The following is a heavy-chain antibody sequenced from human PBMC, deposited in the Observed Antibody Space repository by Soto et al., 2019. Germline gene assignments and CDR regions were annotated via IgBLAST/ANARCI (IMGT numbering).Heavy chain of an antibody. Sequence: GESLKISCKGSGYSFTSYWISWVRQMPGKGLEWMGRIDPSDSYTNYSPSLQGHVTISADKSISTAYLQWSSLKASDTAMYYCARLKDIYLTQENYGMDVWGQGTTVTVSS. D-gene: IGHD2-15*01. CDR3: ARLKDIYLTQENYGMDV. V-gene: IGHV5-10-1*01. J-gene: IGHJ6*02. CDR2: IDPSDSYT. CDR1: GYSFTSYW.